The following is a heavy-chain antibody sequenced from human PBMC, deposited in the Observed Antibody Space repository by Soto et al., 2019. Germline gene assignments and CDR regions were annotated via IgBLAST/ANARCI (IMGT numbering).Heavy chain of an antibody. CDR3: ARDLVDCSSTSCYSAGWYYYYYGMDV. V-gene: IGHV3-21*01. J-gene: IGHJ6*02. D-gene: IGHD2-2*02. Sequence: GGSLRLSCAASGFTFSSYSINWVRQAPGKGLEWVSSISSSSSYIYYADSVKGRFTISRDNAKNSLYLQMNSLRAEDTAVYYCARDLVDCSSTSCYSAGWYYYYYGMDVWGQGTTVTVSS. CDR2: ISSSSSYI. CDR1: GFTFSSYS.